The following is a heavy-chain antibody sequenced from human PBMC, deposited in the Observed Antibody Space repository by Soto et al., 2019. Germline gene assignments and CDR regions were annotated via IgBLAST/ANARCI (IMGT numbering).Heavy chain of an antibody. Sequence: QVQLVESGGGVVQPGRSLRLSCAASGFTFSSYGMHWVRQAPGKGLEWVAVIWYDGSNKYYADSVKGRFTISRDNSKNTLYLQMNSLRAEDTAVYYCALDSSGYYYNWFDPWSQGTLVTVSS. D-gene: IGHD3-22*01. CDR2: IWYDGSNK. J-gene: IGHJ5*02. V-gene: IGHV3-33*01. CDR3: ALDSSGYYYNWFDP. CDR1: GFTFSSYG.